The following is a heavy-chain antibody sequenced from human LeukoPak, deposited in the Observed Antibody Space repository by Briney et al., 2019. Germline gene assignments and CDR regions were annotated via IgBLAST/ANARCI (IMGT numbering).Heavy chain of an antibody. CDR2: IIPIFGTA. J-gene: IGHJ3*02. CDR1: GGTFNSYA. V-gene: IGHV1-69*06. D-gene: IGHD6-13*01. CDR3: ATSSAGYSPDAFDI. Sequence: GSSVKVSCKASGGTFNSYAISWVRQAPGQGLEWMGGIIPIFGTANYAQKFQGRVTITADKSTSTAYMELSSLRSEDTAVYYCATSSAGYSPDAFDIWGQGTMVTVSS.